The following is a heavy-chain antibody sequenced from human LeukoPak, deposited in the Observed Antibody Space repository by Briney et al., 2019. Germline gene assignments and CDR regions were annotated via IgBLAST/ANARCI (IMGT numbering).Heavy chain of an antibody. J-gene: IGHJ4*02. CDR2: IIPIFGTA. D-gene: IGHD6-13*01. V-gene: IGHV1-69*05. CDR1: GGTFSSYA. CDR3: ARGKYSSSWYWVY. Sequence: SVKVSCKASGGTFSSYAISWVRQAPGQGLEWMGRIIPIFGTANYAQKFQGRVTITTDGSTSTAYMELSSLRSEDTAVYYCARGKYSSSWYWVYWGQGTLVTVSS.